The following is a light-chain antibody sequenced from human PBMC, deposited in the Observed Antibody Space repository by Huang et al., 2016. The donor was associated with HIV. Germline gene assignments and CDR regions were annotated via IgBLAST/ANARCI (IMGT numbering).Light chain of an antibody. CDR3: QQYNNWPPLT. CDR2: GAS. J-gene: IGKJ4*01. Sequence: RASQNVNTDLAWYKQNPGQAPRLLIYGASTRATGIPARFSGSGSATEFTLTINSLQSEDFAIYYCQQYNNWPPLTFGGGTKVEIK. CDR1: QNVNTD. V-gene: IGKV3-15*01.